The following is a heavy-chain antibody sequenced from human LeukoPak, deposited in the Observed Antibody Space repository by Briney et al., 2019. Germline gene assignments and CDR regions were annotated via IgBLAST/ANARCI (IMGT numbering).Heavy chain of an antibody. CDR2: IKHDGSEK. J-gene: IGHJ4*02. CDR3: ATDRGWRTSGYYLYYFEY. CDR1: GFIFTNYF. D-gene: IGHD3-3*01. V-gene: IGHV3-7*01. Sequence: GGSLRLSCAASGFIFTNYFMSWVRQPPGKGLEWVASIKHDGSEKYYVDSVRGRFTISRDNTMNSLYLQMSSLRAEDTAVYYCATDRGWRTSGYYLYYFEYWGQGTLVTYSS.